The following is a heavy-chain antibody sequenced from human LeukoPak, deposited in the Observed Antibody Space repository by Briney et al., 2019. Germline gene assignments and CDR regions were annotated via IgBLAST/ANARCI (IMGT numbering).Heavy chain of an antibody. Sequence: GESLKISCKGSGYSFTSYWLGWARQMPGKGLEWMGIVYPDNSNTRYSPSFQGQITISADKSISTAYLQWSSLKASDTATYYCARYYYASGTYTDCWGQGTLVTVSS. CDR2: VYPDNSNT. V-gene: IGHV5-51*01. J-gene: IGHJ4*02. CDR1: GYSFTSYW. D-gene: IGHD3-10*01. CDR3: ARYYYASGTYTDC.